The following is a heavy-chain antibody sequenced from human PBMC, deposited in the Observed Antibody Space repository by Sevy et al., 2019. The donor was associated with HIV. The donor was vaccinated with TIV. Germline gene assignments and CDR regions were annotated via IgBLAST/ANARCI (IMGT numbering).Heavy chain of an antibody. V-gene: IGHV3-23*01. J-gene: IGHJ3*02. CDR1: GFTFRIYG. Sequence: GGSLRRSCAASGFTFRIYGMSWVRQAPGKGLEWVSSISGPGALTYYADSVKGRFTISRDNSKNTLFLQMNSLRAEDTAIYFCAKGDEPATDYADYVPNGFDIWGQGTMVTVSS. CDR3: AKGDEPATDYADYVPNGFDI. D-gene: IGHD4-17*01. CDR2: ISGPGALT.